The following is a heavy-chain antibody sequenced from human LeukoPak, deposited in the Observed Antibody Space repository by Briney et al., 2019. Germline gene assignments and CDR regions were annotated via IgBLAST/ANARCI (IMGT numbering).Heavy chain of an antibody. V-gene: IGHV3-21*01. D-gene: IGHD3-3*01. CDR2: ISSSSNYI. J-gene: IGHJ6*02. CDR1: GFTFRSYS. CDR3: ARKRRFGNYYYYGMDV. Sequence: PGGSLRLSCAASGFTFRSYSMNWVRQAPGKGLEWVSSISSSSNYIYYADSVKGRFTISRDNSNNTLFLQMSSLRVEDTAVYYCARKRRFGNYYYYGMDVWGQGTTVTVSS.